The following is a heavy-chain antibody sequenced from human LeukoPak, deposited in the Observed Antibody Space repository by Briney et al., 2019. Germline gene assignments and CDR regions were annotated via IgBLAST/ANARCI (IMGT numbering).Heavy chain of an antibody. CDR3: ARVASVPAAIRYYYYMDV. Sequence: GGSLRLSCAASGFTFSSYGMHWVRQAPGKGLEWVAVISYDGSNKYYADSVKGRFTISRDNSKNTLYLQMNSLRAEDTAVYYCARVASVPAAIRYYYYMDVWGKGTTVTVSS. CDR2: ISYDGSNK. CDR1: GFTFSSYG. V-gene: IGHV3-30*03. D-gene: IGHD2-2*02. J-gene: IGHJ6*03.